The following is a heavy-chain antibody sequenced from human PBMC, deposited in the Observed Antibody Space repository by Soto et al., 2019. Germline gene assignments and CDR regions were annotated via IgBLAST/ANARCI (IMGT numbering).Heavy chain of an antibody. D-gene: IGHD3-10*01. CDR3: ARGGSGSPNSLGY. J-gene: IGHJ4*02. Sequence: GGSLRLSCAASGFTFSDHXXXWVXQAPGEGLVWVSRIKNDGSSTNYADSVKGRFTVSRDNAKNTLYLQMNSLRAEDTALXYCARGGSGSPNSLGYWGQGALVTVSS. CDR1: GFTFSDHX. CDR2: IKNDGSST. V-gene: IGHV3-74*01.